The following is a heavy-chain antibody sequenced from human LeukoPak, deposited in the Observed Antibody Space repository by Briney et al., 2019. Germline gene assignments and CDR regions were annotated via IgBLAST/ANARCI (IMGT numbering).Heavy chain of an antibody. J-gene: IGHJ3*02. V-gene: IGHV3-74*01. D-gene: IGHD2-8*01. Sequence: GGSLRLSCAASGFTFSSYWMHWVRQAPGRGLVWVSRINSDGSSTSYADAVKGRFTISRDNAKNTAYLQMNSLRAEDTAVYYCARVQGHPPNGLDIWGQGTMVTVSS. CDR3: ARVQGHPPNGLDI. CDR1: GFTFSSYW. CDR2: INSDGSST.